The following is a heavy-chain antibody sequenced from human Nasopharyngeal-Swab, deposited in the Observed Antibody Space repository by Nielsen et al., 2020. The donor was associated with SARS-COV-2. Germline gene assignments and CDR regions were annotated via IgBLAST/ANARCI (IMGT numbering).Heavy chain of an antibody. Sequence: SETLSLTCTVSGGSISSYYWSWIWQPPGKGLEWIGYIYYSGSTNYNPSLKSRVTISVDTSKNQFSLKLSSVTAADTAVYYCARVSTVPAAQSRYYGMDVWGQGTTVTVSS. CDR1: GGSISSYY. D-gene: IGHD2-2*01. J-gene: IGHJ6*02. CDR3: ARVSTVPAAQSRYYGMDV. V-gene: IGHV4-59*01. CDR2: IYYSGST.